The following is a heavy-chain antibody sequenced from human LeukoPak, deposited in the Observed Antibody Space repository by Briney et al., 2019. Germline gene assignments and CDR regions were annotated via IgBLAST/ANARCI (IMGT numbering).Heavy chain of an antibody. D-gene: IGHD2-21*02. CDR2: IFVGGST. CDR1: GFTFSSYS. V-gene: IGHV3-53*01. Sequence: GGSLRLSCAASGFTFSSYSMNWVRQAPGKGLEWVSDIFVGGSTHYADSVKGRFTISRDNSKNTMYLQMNSLRAEDTAVYYCARDGAYCGGDCYSDYWGQGTLVTVSS. J-gene: IGHJ4*02. CDR3: ARDGAYCGGDCYSDY.